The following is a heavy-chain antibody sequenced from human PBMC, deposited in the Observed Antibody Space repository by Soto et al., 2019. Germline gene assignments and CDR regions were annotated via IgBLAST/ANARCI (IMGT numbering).Heavy chain of an antibody. CDR1: GVTFRGYA. D-gene: IGHD3-9*01. Sequence: GGSLRLSCAGSGVTFRGYAVHWVRQTPGKGLEWVTVISDDGSKTYYADSVKGRFSVSRDDSTNMVFLQMSSLRSEDTAVYYCARAYQLTYYFDDWGPGTPVTVSS. CDR2: ISDDGSKT. CDR3: ARAYQLTYYFDD. J-gene: IGHJ4*02. V-gene: IGHV3-30*14.